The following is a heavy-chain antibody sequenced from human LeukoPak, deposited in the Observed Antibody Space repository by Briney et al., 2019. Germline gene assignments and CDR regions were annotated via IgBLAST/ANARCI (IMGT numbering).Heavy chain of an antibody. CDR3: ARRGFYDTSGYLFDY. V-gene: IGHV3-48*03. Sequence: KGLEWXXXISTSGRPIDYGNSVKGRFTISRDNAKNSLYLQMNSLRAEDTALYYCARRGFYDTSGYLFDYWGQGTLVTVSS. J-gene: IGHJ4*02. CDR2: ISTSGRPI. D-gene: IGHD3-22*01.